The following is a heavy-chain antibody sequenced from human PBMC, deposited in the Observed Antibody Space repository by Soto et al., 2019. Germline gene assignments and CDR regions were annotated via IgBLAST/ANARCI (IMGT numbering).Heavy chain of an antibody. CDR3: ARDLAKGGGSAGFDY. Sequence: ASVKVSCKASGYTFTVYYMHWVRQAPGQGLEWMGWINPKSGGTMYPQKFQGRVTMAWDTSISTAYMALTRLRSDDTAVYYCARDLAKGGGSAGFDYWGQGTLVTVSS. D-gene: IGHD1-26*01. CDR1: GYTFTVYY. V-gene: IGHV1-2*02. J-gene: IGHJ4*02. CDR2: INPKSGGT.